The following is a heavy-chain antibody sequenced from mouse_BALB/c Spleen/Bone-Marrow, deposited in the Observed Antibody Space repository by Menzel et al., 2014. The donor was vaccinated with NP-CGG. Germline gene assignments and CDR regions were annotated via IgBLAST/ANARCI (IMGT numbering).Heavy chain of an antibody. CDR2: IYPSDSYT. CDR1: GYTFTSYW. J-gene: IGHJ4*01. CDR3: TRRGTGNAMDY. V-gene: IGHV1-69*02. Sequence: QVQLKQSGAELVRPGASVKLSCKASGYTFTSYWINWVKQRPGQGLEWIGNIYPSDSYTNYNQKFKDKATLTVDESSSTAYMQLSSPTSEDSAVYYCTRRGTGNAMDYWGQGTSVTVSS. D-gene: IGHD3-3*01.